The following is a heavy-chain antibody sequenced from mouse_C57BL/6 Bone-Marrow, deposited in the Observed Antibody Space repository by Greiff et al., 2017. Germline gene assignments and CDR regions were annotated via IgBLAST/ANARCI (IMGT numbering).Heavy chain of an antibody. CDR3: ARSNRASYYAMDY. Sequence: VMLVESGAELARPGASVKLSCKASGYTFTSYGISWVKQRTGQGLEWIGEIYPRSGNTYYNEKFKGKATLTADKSSSTAYMELRSLTSEDSAVYFCARSNRASYYAMDYWGQGTSVTVSS. CDR1: GYTFTSYG. CDR2: IYPRSGNT. V-gene: IGHV1-81*01. J-gene: IGHJ4*01. D-gene: IGHD3-3*01.